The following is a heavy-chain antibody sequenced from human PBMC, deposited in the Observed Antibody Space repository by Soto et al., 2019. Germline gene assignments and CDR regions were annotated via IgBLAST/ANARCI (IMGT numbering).Heavy chain of an antibody. CDR3: AKGGYDILTGYSFDY. D-gene: IGHD3-9*01. CDR1: GFTFSSYG. J-gene: IGHJ4*02. V-gene: IGHV3-30*18. Sequence: GGSLRLSCAASGFTFSSYGMHWVRQAPGKGLEWVAVISHDGSNKYYADSVKGRFTISRDNSKNTLYLQMNSLRAEDTAVYYCAKGGYDILTGYSFDYWGQGTLVTSPQ. CDR2: ISHDGSNK.